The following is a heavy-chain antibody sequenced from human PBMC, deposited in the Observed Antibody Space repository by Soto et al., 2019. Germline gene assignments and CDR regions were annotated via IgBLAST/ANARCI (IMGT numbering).Heavy chain of an antibody. Sequence: SETLSLTYTVSGGSISSYYWSWIRQPPGKGLEWIGYIYYSGSTNYNPSLKSRVTISVDTSKNQFSLKLSSVTAADTAVYYCARGHLSFSSRSVENWFDPWGQGTMVTVYS. D-gene: IGHD6-13*01. V-gene: IGHV4-59*01. J-gene: IGHJ5*02. CDR1: GGSISSYY. CDR2: IYYSGST. CDR3: ARGHLSFSSRSVENWFDP.